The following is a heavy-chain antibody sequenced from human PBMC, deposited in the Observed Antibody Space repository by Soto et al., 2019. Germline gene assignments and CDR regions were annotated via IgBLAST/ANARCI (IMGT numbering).Heavy chain of an antibody. CDR2: IYPGDSDT. Sequence: ESLKISCKGSGDKFSSYWIGWVRQMPGKGLEWMGIIYPGDSDTRYSPSFQGQVTISADKSISTAYLQWSSLKASDTAMYYCASRYSSSWNIWGQGTMVTVSS. CDR1: GDKFSSYW. CDR3: ASRYSSSWNI. D-gene: IGHD6-13*01. V-gene: IGHV5-51*01. J-gene: IGHJ3*02.